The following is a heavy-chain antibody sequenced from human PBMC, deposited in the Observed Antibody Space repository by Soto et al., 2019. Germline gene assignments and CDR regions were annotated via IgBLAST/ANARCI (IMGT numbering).Heavy chain of an antibody. CDR1: GFAFSTCA. Sequence: GGSLRLSCPATGFAFSTCAMNWVRQAPGKGLEWVSTISGSGSTTYYADSVKGRFTISRDNFKNTLYLQMNSLRVEDTAVYYCAKDRSRSYGSGYPLGHFDSWGQGTLVTVSS. CDR3: AKDRSRSYGSGYPLGHFDS. J-gene: IGHJ4*02. V-gene: IGHV3-23*01. CDR2: ISGSGSTT. D-gene: IGHD3-22*01.